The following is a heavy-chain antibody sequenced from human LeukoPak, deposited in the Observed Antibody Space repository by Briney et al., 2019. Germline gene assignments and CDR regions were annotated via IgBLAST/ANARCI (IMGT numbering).Heavy chain of an antibody. D-gene: IGHD4-17*01. CDR1: GFTFRSYA. CDR2: ISGSGGST. Sequence: PGGSLRLSCAASGFTFRSYAMSWVRQAPGKGLEWVSTISGSGGSTYYADSVKGRFTISRDNSKNTLYVQMNSLRAEDTAVYYCAKDLSPYGDYVLIDYWGQGTLVTVSS. J-gene: IGHJ4*02. CDR3: AKDLSPYGDYVLIDY. V-gene: IGHV3-23*01.